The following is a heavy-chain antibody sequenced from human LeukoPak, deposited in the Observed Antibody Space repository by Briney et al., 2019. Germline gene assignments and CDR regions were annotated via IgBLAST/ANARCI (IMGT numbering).Heavy chain of an antibody. CDR2: IYPGDSDV. Sequence: GESLKISCKGSGYSFSNYWIGRVRQMPGKGLEWMGIIYPGDSDVRYSPSFQGQVTISADKSISTAYLQWSSLQASDTAMYYCARQGYNSTWDRYLAYWGQETQVTVSS. CDR1: GYSFSNYW. J-gene: IGHJ4*02. CDR3: ARQGYNSTWDRYLAY. V-gene: IGHV5-51*01. D-gene: IGHD6-13*01.